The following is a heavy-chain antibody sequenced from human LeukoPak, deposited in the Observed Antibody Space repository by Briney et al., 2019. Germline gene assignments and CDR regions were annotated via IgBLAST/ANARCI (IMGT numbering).Heavy chain of an antibody. J-gene: IGHJ1*01. Sequence: SETLSLTCTVSGGSISSGSYYWSWIRQPAGKGLEWIGRIYTSGSTNYNPSLKSRVTISVDTSKNQFSLKLSSVTAADTAVYYCASSELYSSRRLEYFQHWGQGTLVTVSS. V-gene: IGHV4-61*02. CDR2: IYTSGST. CDR3: ASSELYSSRRLEYFQH. CDR1: GGSISSGSYY. D-gene: IGHD6-13*01.